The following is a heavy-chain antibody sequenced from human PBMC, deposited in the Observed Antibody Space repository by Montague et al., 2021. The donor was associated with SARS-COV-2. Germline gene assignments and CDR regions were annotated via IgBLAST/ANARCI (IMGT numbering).Heavy chain of an antibody. CDR1: GGAFSGYY. CDR3: ARARQDVVPALGIGAYYYCYYMDV. D-gene: IGHD2-2*01. V-gene: IGHV4-34*01. CDR2: INHSGST. Sequence: SETLSLTCAVYGGAFSGYYWSWIRQPPGKGLEWIGEINHSGSTNYNPSLKSRVTISVDTSKNQFSLKLSSVTAADTAVYYCARARQDVVPALGIGAYYYCYYMDVWGKGTTVTVSS. J-gene: IGHJ6*03.